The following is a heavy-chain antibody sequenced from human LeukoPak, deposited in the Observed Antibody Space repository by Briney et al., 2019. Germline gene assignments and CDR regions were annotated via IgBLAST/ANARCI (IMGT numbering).Heavy chain of an antibody. CDR3: ARLALYDQAYYYYYGMDV. Sequence: SETLSLTCTVSGGSLSSSSYYWGWIRQPPGKGLEWIGSIYYSGSTYYNPSLKSRVTISVDTSKNQFSLKLSSVTAADTAVYYCARLALYDQAYYYYYGMDVWGQGTTVTVSS. V-gene: IGHV4-39*01. CDR2: IYYSGST. J-gene: IGHJ6*02. CDR1: GGSLSSSSYY. D-gene: IGHD2-2*02.